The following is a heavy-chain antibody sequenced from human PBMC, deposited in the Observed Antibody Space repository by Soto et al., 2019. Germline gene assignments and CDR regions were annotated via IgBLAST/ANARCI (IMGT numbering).Heavy chain of an antibody. Sequence: SETLSLTCTVSGGSISSYYWSWTRQPPGKGLEWIGYIYYSGSTNYNPSLKSRVTISVDTSKNQFSLKLSSMTAADTAVYYCASTQTEAGTSYFDYWGQGTLVTVSS. J-gene: IGHJ4*02. CDR1: GGSISSYY. CDR2: IYYSGST. CDR3: ASTQTEAGTSYFDY. V-gene: IGHV4-59*01. D-gene: IGHD6-13*01.